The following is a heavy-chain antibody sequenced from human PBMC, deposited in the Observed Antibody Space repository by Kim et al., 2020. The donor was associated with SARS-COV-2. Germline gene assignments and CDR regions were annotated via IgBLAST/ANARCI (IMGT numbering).Heavy chain of an antibody. CDR2: IYWDDDK. CDR1: GFSLSTSGVG. J-gene: IGHJ4*02. V-gene: IGHV2-5*02. CDR3: AHRIATTEFDY. D-gene: IGHD4-4*01. Sequence: SGPYAGEPTQTLTLTCTFSGFSLSTSGVGVGWIRPPPGKALEWLALIYWDDDKRYSPSLKSRLTITKDTSKNQVVLTMTNMDPVDTATYYCAHRIATTEFDYWGQGTLVTVSS.